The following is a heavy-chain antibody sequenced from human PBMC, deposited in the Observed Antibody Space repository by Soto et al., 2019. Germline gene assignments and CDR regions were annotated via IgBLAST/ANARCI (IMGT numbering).Heavy chain of an antibody. J-gene: IGHJ4*02. CDR1: GFTFSNYA. Sequence: EVQLLDSGGGLVQPGGSLRLSCAASGFTFSNYAMTWVRQGPGKGLEWVSGISGSGGRSYYADSVKGRFTISRDNSKSTLDLQMNSLRAEHTAVYYCAKAYFVWSSEQPYYFDYWGQGPLVTVSS. V-gene: IGHV3-23*01. D-gene: IGHD3-16*01. CDR3: AKAYFVWSSEQPYYFDY. CDR2: ISGSGGRS.